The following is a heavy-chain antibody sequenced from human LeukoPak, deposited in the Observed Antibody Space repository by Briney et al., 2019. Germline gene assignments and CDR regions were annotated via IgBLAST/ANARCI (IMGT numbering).Heavy chain of an antibody. CDR2: INHSGST. D-gene: IGHD3-3*01. CDR3: ARIRAYDFWSGYYAFDI. V-gene: IGHV4-34*01. J-gene: IGHJ3*02. CDR1: GGSFSGYY. Sequence: PSETLSLTCAVYGGSFSGYYWSWIRQPPGKGLEWIGEINHSGSTNYNPSLKSRVTISVDTSKNQFSLKLSSVTAADTAVYYCARIRAYDFWSGYYAFDIWGQGTMVTVSS.